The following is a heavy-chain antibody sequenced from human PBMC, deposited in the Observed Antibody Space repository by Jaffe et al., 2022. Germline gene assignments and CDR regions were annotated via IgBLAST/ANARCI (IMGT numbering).Heavy chain of an antibody. V-gene: IGHV3-23*01. J-gene: IGHJ6*03. D-gene: IGHD3-3*01. CDR1: GFTFSSYA. CDR2: ISGSGGST. Sequence: EVQLLESGGGLVQPGGSLRLSCAASGFTFSSYAMSWVRQAPGKGLEWVSAISGSGGSTYYADSVKGRFTISRDNSKNTLYLQMNSLRAEDTAVYYCAKDGSPVYYDFWSALYYMDVWGKGTTVTVSS. CDR3: AKDGSPVYYDFWSALYYMDV.